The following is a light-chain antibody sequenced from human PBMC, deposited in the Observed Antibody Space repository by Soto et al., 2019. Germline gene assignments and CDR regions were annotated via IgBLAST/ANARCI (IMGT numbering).Light chain of an antibody. CDR3: GTWDSSLSDVV. CDR1: SSNIKTQY. J-gene: IGLJ2*01. V-gene: IGLV1-51*01. CDR2: DDN. Sequence: QSVLTQPPSVSAAPGQKVTISCSGNSSNIKTQYVSWYQQLPGTAPKLLMYDDNKRPSGIPDRFSGSKSGTSATLGISGLQTGDEADYYCGTWDSSLSDVVFGGGTKLTVL.